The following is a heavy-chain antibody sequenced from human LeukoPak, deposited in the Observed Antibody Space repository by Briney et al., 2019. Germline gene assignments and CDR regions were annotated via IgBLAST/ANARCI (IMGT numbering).Heavy chain of an antibody. J-gene: IGHJ4*02. D-gene: IGHD3-10*01. CDR3: AKEFRITMVRGPPDY. CDR1: GFTFDDYG. CDR2: INWNGGST. Sequence: PGGSLRLSCAASGFTFDDYGMSWVRQAPGKGLEWVSGINWNGGSTGYADSVKGRFTISRDNAKNSLYLQMNSLRAEDTAVYYCAKEFRITMVRGPPDYWGQGTLVTVSS. V-gene: IGHV3-20*04.